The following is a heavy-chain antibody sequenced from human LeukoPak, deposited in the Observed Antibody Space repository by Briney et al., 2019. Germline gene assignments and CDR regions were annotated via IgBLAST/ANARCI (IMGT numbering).Heavy chain of an antibody. D-gene: IGHD3-22*01. V-gene: IGHV3-23*01. CDR2: ISGSGANT. J-gene: IGHJ3*02. Sequence: GSLRLSRTASGYTFSSYAMTWVRQAPGEGLEWVSAISGSGANTYYADSVKGRFAASRDNSKDTLYLQMRSLRAEDTAVYYCARGRSGYGPFDAFDIWGHGTWVTVSS. CDR1: GYTFSSYA. CDR3: ARGRSGYGPFDAFDI.